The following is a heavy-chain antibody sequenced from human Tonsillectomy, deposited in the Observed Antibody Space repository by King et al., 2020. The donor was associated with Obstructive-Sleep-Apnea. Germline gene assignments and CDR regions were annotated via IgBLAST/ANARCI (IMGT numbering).Heavy chain of an antibody. V-gene: IGHV3-9*01. Sequence: VQLVESGGGLVQPGRSLRLSCAASGFIFDDYAMHWVRQAPGKGLEWVSGLSWNGGIIGYADSVKGRFTISRDNAKNSLYLQMNSLRTEDTALYYCAKDSGVSGAYYFDYWGQGSLVTVSS. CDR1: GFIFDDYA. CDR2: LSWNGGII. D-gene: IGHD1-26*01. J-gene: IGHJ4*02. CDR3: AKDSGVSGAYYFDY.